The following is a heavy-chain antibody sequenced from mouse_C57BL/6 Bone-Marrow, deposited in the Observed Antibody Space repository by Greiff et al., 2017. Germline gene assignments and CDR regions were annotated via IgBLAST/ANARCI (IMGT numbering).Heavy chain of an antibody. D-gene: IGHD2-5*01. CDR1: GFTFSSYS. V-gene: IGHV5-9*01. J-gene: IGHJ4*01. Sequence: EVKLMESGGGLVKPGWSLKLSCEASGFTFSSYSMSWVRQTPEKRLEWVATISGGGGNTYYPDSVKDRFTISRDNAKNTLYLHMSSLTSGDTALYYCARYYYSNRYYYSMDYWGQGTSVTVSS. CDR3: ARYYYSNRYYYSMDY. CDR2: ISGGGGNT.